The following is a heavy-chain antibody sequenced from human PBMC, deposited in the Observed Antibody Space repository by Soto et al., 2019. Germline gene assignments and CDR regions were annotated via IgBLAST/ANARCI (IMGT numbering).Heavy chain of an antibody. V-gene: IGHV3-30*18. CDR3: AKDLREMATIRPDY. CDR2: ISYDGIDK. Sequence: QVQLVESGGGVVQPGTSLRLSCAASGFTFSSLGIHLVRQAPGKGLEWVAVISYDGIDKNYGDSVKGRFTISRENSKNMVYLQMNSLRIEDTAVYHCAKDLREMATIRPDYWGQRVLVAVSS. CDR1: GFTFSSLG. D-gene: IGHD5-12*01. J-gene: IGHJ4*02.